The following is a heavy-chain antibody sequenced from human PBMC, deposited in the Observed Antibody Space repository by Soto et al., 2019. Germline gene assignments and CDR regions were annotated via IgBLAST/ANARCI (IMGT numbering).Heavy chain of an antibody. CDR1: GYTFTGYY. D-gene: IGHD3-10*01. CDR2: INPNSGGT. Sequence: GASVKVSCKASGYTFTGYYMHWVRQARGQGLEWMGWINPNSGGTNYAQKFQGWVTMTRDTSISPAYMELSRLRSDDTAVYYCATDMVRAVHGVYYYYGMDVWGQGTTVTVSS. V-gene: IGHV1-2*04. J-gene: IGHJ6*02. CDR3: ATDMVRAVHGVYYYYGMDV.